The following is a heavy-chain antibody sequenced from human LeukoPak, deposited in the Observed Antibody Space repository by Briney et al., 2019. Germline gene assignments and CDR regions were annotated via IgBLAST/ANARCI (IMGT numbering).Heavy chain of an antibody. CDR3: ARGVGATPFDY. V-gene: IGHV1-18*01. Sequence: ASVKVSCXASGYTFTSYGISWVRLAPGQGLEWMGWISSYNGNTNYAQKLQGRVTMTTDTSTSTAYMELRSLRSDDTAVCYCARGVGATPFDYWGQGTLVTVSS. D-gene: IGHD1-26*01. J-gene: IGHJ4*02. CDR2: ISSYNGNT. CDR1: GYTFTSYG.